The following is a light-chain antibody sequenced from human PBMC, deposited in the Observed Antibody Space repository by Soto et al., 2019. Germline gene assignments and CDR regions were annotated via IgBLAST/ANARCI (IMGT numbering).Light chain of an antibody. Sequence: EIAMTQSPATLSVSPGERATLSCRASQSISTELAWYQQIPGQPPRLLIYSASTRATGVPASFTGSGSGSDFTLTISGLQSEDFAIYYCQQGHNWPLTFGQGTRLDI. V-gene: IGKV3-15*01. CDR1: QSISTE. J-gene: IGKJ2*01. CDR2: SAS. CDR3: QQGHNWPLT.